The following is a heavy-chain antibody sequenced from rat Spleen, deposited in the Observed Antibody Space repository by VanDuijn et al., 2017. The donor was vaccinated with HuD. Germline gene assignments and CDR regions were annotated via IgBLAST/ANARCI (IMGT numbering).Heavy chain of an antibody. D-gene: IGHD2-5*01. CDR1: GFTFNNYW. CDR2: ITNASGRT. Sequence: EVQLVESGGGLVQPGGSLKLSCVASGFTFNNYWMTWIRQAPGRGLEWVASITNASGRTYYSDFVKGRFTISRDTAQNTVYLQMNSLRSEDTATYHCTRGGYFRYWGQGVMVTVSS. J-gene: IGHJ2*01. CDR3: TRGGYFRY. V-gene: IGHV5-31*01.